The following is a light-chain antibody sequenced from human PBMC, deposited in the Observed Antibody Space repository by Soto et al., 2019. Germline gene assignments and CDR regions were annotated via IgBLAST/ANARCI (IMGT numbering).Light chain of an antibody. CDR2: GAS. CDR3: QQSGSSPWT. J-gene: IGKJ1*01. CDR1: QSVSSGY. V-gene: IGKV3-20*01. Sequence: EIVLTQSPGTLSLSPGERATLSCRASQSVSSGYLAWYQQKPGQAPRLLIYGASSRATGIPDRFSGSGSGTDFTLTISKLEPEDFAVYYCQQSGSSPWTFGQGTKVDNK.